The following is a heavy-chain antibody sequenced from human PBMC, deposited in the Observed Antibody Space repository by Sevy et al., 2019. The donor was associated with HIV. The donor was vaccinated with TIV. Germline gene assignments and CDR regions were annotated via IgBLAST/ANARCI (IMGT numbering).Heavy chain of an antibody. J-gene: IGHJ4*02. Sequence: SETLSLTCTVSGGSISSGSYYWSWIRQPAGKGLEWIGRIYTSGSTNYNPSLKSRVTISVDTSKNQFSLKLSSVTAADTAVYYCARAGGSSGWYRPYFDYWGQGTLVTVSS. CDR2: IYTSGST. CDR3: ARAGGSSGWYRPYFDY. D-gene: IGHD6-19*01. V-gene: IGHV4-61*02. CDR1: GGSISSGSYY.